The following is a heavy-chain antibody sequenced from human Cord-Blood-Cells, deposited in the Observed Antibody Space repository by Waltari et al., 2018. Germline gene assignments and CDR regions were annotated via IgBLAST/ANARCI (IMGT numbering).Heavy chain of an antibody. J-gene: IGHJ3*02. CDR2: IYPGDSDT. CDR3: ATTNSSSSAFDI. CDR1: GYSFTSYW. V-gene: IGHV5-51*01. D-gene: IGHD6-6*01. Sequence: DVHLVQSAADVKTPWEPLMLSCECFGYSFTSYWIILLLQMHGKGLEWMGIIYPGDSDTRYSPSFQGQVTISADKSISTAYLQWSSLKASDTAMYYCATTNSSSSAFDIWGQGTMVTVSS.